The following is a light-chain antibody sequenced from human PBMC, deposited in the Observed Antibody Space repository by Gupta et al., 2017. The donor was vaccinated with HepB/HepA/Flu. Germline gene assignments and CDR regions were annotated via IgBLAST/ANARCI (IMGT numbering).Light chain of an antibody. CDR2: RNY. J-gene: IGLJ2*01. CDR1: SSNIGSNF. CDR3: AAWDDSLSGWV. V-gene: IGLV1-47*01. Sequence: QSVLTQPPSASGTPGQRVSISCSGSSSNIGSNFVFWYQQLPGVAPRLLIYRNYERPSGVPDRFSGSKSGTSASLAISGLRSEDEADYYCAAWDDSLSGWVFGGGTKLTVL.